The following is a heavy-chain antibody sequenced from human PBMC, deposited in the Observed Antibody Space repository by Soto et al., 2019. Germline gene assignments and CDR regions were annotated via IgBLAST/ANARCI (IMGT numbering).Heavy chain of an antibody. J-gene: IGHJ4*02. V-gene: IGHV1-46*01. CDR2: INPSGGST. Sequence: ASVKGSCQASGYTFTSYYMHWVRQAPGQGLEWMGIINPSGGSTSYAQKFQGRVTMTRDTSTSTVYMELSSLRSEDTAVYYCASEYYYDSSGYYYPPPLWGQGTLVTVSS. CDR3: ASEYYYDSSGYYYPPPL. D-gene: IGHD3-22*01. CDR1: GYTFTSYY.